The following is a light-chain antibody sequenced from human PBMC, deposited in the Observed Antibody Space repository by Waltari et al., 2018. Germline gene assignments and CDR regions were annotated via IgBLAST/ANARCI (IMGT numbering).Light chain of an antibody. CDR3: GTWDDSLNGWV. Sequence: QSVLTQPPSASGTPGQRVTISCSGSGSNIGSSTVDWYQQLPGTAPKLLTLSHNQRPSGVPDRFSATKSGTSASLAISGLQSEDEADYYCGTWDDSLNGWVFGGGTKLTVL. V-gene: IGLV1-44*01. J-gene: IGLJ3*02. CDR2: SHN. CDR1: GSNIGSST.